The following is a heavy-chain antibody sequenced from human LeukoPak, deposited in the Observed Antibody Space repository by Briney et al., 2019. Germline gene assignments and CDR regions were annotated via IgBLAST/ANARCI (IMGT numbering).Heavy chain of an antibody. D-gene: IGHD3-22*01. V-gene: IGHV4-59*08. Sequence: SETLSLTCTVSGGSISNYYWSWIRQPPGKGLEWIGYIFYTGSINYNPSLRSRVTISVDTSKSQFSLRLSSVTAADTAVYYCARSYSASYDSPAGWFDPWGQGTLVTVSS. CDR1: GGSISNYY. J-gene: IGHJ5*02. CDR3: ARSYSASYDSPAGWFDP. CDR2: IFYTGSI.